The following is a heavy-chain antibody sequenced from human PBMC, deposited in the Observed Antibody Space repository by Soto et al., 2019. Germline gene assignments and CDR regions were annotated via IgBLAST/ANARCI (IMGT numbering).Heavy chain of an antibody. D-gene: IGHD3-3*01. CDR3: ARLKAYDFWIGLPRTDAFDI. V-gene: IGHV1-3*01. J-gene: IGHJ3*02. CDR1: GYTFTSYA. Sequence: ASVKVSCKASGYTFTSYAMHWVRQAPGQRLEWMGWINAGNGNTKYSQKFQGRVTITRDTSASTAYMELSSLRSEDTAVYYCARLKAYDFWIGLPRTDAFDIWGQGTMVTVSS. CDR2: INAGNGNT.